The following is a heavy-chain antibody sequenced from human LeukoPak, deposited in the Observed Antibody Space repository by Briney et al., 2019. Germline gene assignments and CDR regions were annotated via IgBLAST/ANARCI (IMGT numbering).Heavy chain of an antibody. CDR1: GYTFTDYY. J-gene: IGHJ3*02. V-gene: IGHV1-2*02. CDR2: INPNSGGT. CDR3: ARDREQQLALGAFDI. D-gene: IGHD6-13*01. Sequence: GASVKVSCKASGYTFTDYYMHWVRQAPGQGLEWMGWINPNSGGTNYAQKFQGRVTMTRDTSISTAYMDLSRLRSDDTAVYYCARDREQQLALGAFDIWGQGTMVTVSS.